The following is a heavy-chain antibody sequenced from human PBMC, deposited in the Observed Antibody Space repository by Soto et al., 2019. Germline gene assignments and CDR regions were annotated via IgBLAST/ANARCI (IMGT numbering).Heavy chain of an antibody. V-gene: IGHV1-18*01. CDR3: ARDHCTNGVCLAHPDY. CDR1: GYNFTSYG. CDR2: ISAYNGNT. Sequence: GASGKVSCKASGYNFTSYGINWVRPAPGQRVEWMGWISAYNGNTNYSQKLQGRVTITTDTSTSTAYMELRSLRSEDTAVYYCARDHCTNGVCLAHPDYRGLGTLVTVSS. D-gene: IGHD2-8*01. J-gene: IGHJ4*02.